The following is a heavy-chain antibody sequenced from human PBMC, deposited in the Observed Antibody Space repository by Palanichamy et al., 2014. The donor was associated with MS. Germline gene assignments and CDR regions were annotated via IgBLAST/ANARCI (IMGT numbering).Heavy chain of an antibody. V-gene: IGHV4-4*02. CDR3: ARMGDFIYFEY. D-gene: IGHD2-21*02. CDR1: GDSFTSNLW. CDR2: IFRDGTT. Sequence: QVHLQESGPGLVKPSGTLSLTCAVFGDSFTSNLWWSWVRQPPGKGLEWIGRIFRDGTTNYNPPLKSRVSISIDKSKSQFSLILTSVTAADTAVYYCARMGDFIYFEYWGQGTLVSVSS. J-gene: IGHJ4*02.